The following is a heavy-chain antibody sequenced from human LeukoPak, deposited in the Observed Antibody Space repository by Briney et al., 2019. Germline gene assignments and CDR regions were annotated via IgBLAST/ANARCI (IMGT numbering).Heavy chain of an antibody. V-gene: IGHV3-33*01. D-gene: IGHD3-22*01. CDR1: GFTFSSYG. J-gene: IGHJ4*02. Sequence: GGSLRLSCAASGFTFSSYGMHWVRQAPGKGLEWVAVIWYDGSNKYYADSVKGRFTISRDNSKNTLYVQMNSLKTEDTAVYYCVATYYYDSSGSISQANFDYWGQGTLVTVSS. CDR2: IWYDGSNK. CDR3: VATYYYDSSGSISQANFDY.